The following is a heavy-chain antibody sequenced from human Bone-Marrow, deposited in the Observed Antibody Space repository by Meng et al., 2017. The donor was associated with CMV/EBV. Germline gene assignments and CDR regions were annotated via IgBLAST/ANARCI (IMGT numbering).Heavy chain of an antibody. CDR1: GFTFSGSA. J-gene: IGHJ6*02. D-gene: IGHD2-15*01. V-gene: IGHV3-73*01. CDR2: IRSKANSYAT. CDR3: MVGALGYYYGMDV. Sequence: GECLKISCAASGFTFSGSAMHWVRQASGKGLEWVGRIRSKANSYATAYAASVKGRFTISRDDSKNTAYLQMNSLKTEDTAVYYCMVGALGYYYGMDVWGQGTTVTVSS.